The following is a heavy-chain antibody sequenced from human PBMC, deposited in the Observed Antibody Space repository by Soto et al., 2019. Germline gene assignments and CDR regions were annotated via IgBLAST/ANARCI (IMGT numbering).Heavy chain of an antibody. CDR2: ISAYNGNT. J-gene: IGHJ4*02. V-gene: IGHV1-18*01. CDR1: GYTFTSHG. D-gene: IGHD2-21*01. Sequence: ASVKVSCKASGYTFTSHGISWVRQAPGQGLEWMAWISAYNGNTNYAQNLQDRVTMTTDTSTSTAYMELRSLRSDDTAVYYCARALAYCGGDCYLFDYWGQGTLVTVSS. CDR3: ARALAYCGGDCYLFDY.